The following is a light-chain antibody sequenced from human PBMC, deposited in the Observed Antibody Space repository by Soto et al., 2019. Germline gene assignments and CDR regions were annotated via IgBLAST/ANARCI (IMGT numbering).Light chain of an antibody. Sequence: DAVMTQSPLSLTVTLGQPASLSCRSSQSLVHSDGTTYLHWLQQRPGQSPRRLIYKVSNRDSGVPDRFSGSGSATDFTLKISRVEAEDVGIYYCMQGTFWSYTFGQGTKLEIK. J-gene: IGKJ2*01. CDR3: MQGTFWSYT. CDR1: QSLVHSDGTTY. CDR2: KVS. V-gene: IGKV2-30*02.